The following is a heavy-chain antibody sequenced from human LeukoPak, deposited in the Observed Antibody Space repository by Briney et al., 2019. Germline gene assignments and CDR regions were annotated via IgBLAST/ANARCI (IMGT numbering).Heavy chain of an antibody. J-gene: IGHJ4*02. V-gene: IGHV4-34*01. Sequence: SETLSLTCAVYGGSFSGYYWSWIRRPPGKGLEWIGEINHSGSTNYNPSLKSRVTISVDTSKNQFSLKLSSVTAADTAAYYCARPEGIAASGTMGLWGQGTLVTVSS. CDR3: ARPEGIAASGTMGL. D-gene: IGHD6-13*01. CDR1: GGSFSGYY. CDR2: INHSGST.